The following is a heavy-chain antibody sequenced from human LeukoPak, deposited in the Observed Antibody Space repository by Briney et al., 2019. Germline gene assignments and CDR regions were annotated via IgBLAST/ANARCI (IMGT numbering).Heavy chain of an antibody. V-gene: IGHV3-48*01. CDR1: GLTFSSYC. D-gene: IGHD6-13*01. CDR2: ISSSSSNI. Sequence: GGSLSLSCAASGLTFSSYCMKWVRPAPWKGLEWVSYISSSSSNIYYADSAKGRFSISRGNAKNSLYLQMTSLRTEATAVYYCARDGIAATGFDPWGQGTLVTVSS. J-gene: IGHJ5*02. CDR3: ARDGIAATGFDP.